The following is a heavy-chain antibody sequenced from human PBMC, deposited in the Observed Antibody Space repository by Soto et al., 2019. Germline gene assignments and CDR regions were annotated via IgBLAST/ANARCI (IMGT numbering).Heavy chain of an antibody. CDR2: IYPGDSDT. Sequence: GESLKISCQGSGYRFATYWIGWVRQMPGKGLEWMGIIYPGDSDTRYSPSFQGQVIISVDKSISTAYLQWGSLKASDTAMYYCARHGSAFDIWGQGTMVTGSS. CDR3: ARHGSAFDI. CDR1: GYRFATYW. J-gene: IGHJ3*02. V-gene: IGHV5-51*01. D-gene: IGHD3-10*01.